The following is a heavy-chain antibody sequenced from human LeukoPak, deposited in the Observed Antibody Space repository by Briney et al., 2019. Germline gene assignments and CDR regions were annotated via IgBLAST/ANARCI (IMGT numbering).Heavy chain of an antibody. CDR1: DDSITMYY. V-gene: IGHV4-59*01. CDR3: AHGSGSYLYFDY. CDR2: VDHTGST. Sequence: SETLSLTCSVSDDSITMYYWTWIRQPPGKGLEWIGYVDHTGSTNFNPSLNGRVSISRDTTNNLFSLRLRSVTAADTAVYYCAHGSGSYLYFDYWGQGTLVTVSS. D-gene: IGHD3-10*01. J-gene: IGHJ4*02.